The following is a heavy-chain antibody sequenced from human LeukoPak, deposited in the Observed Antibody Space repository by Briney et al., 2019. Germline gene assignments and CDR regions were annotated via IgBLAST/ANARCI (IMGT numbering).Heavy chain of an antibody. CDR1: GGSISSYY. CDR3: AREVFFFDYYDSSGYYPFDY. V-gene: IGHV4-4*07. J-gene: IGHJ4*02. Sequence: KASETLSLTCTVSGGSISSYYWSWIRQPAGKGLEWIGRIYTSGSTNYNPSLKSRVTMSVDTSKNQLSLKLSSVTAADTAVYYCAREVFFFDYYDSSGYYPFDYWGQGTLVTVSS. D-gene: IGHD3-22*01. CDR2: IYTSGST.